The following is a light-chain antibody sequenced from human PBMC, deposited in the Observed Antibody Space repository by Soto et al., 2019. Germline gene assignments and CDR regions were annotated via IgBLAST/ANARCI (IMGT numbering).Light chain of an antibody. CDR3: GSWDSSLSAYV. J-gene: IGLJ1*01. V-gene: IGLV1-40*01. CDR1: RSNIGAGYD. Sequence: QSVLTQPPSVSGAPGQRVTISCTGTRSNIGAGYDVHWYQQIPGTAPKLLIYRNHDRPSGVPDRFSGSKSGTSATLGITGFQTGDEADYYCGSWDSSLSAYVFGTGTKLTVL. CDR2: RNH.